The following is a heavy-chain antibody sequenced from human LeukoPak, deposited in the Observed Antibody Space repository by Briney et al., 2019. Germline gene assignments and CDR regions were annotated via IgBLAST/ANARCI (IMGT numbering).Heavy chain of an antibody. J-gene: IGHJ4*02. CDR2: SNHSGST. D-gene: IGHD6-13*01. CDR3: ARRIAAAESSYFDY. CDR1: GGSISSSSYD. V-gene: IGHV4-39*07. Sequence: SETLSLTCTVSGGSISSSSYDWGWIRQPPGKGLEWIGESNHSGSTNYNPSLKSRVTISVDKSKNQFSLNLSPVTAADTAVYYCARRIAAAESSYFDYWGQGTLVTVSS.